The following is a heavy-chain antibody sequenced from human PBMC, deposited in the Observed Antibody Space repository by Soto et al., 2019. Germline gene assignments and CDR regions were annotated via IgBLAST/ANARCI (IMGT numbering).Heavy chain of an antibody. CDR2: IIPIIGTA. CDR3: ASGTYYYGSGSYYIFDY. J-gene: IGHJ4*02. D-gene: IGHD3-10*01. Sequence: GASVKVSCKASGGTFSSYAISWVRQAPGQGLEWMGGIIPIIGTANYAQKFQGRVTMTADESTSTAYMELRSLRSDDTAVYYCASGTYYYGSGSYYIFDYWGQGTLVTVSS. V-gene: IGHV1-69*13. CDR1: GGTFSSYA.